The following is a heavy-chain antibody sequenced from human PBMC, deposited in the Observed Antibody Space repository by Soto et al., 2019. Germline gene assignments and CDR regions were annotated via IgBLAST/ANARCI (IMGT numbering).Heavy chain of an antibody. D-gene: IGHD3-3*01. CDR1: GYTFTSYG. CDR3: ARERRYYDLWSGISKGMDV. CDR2: ISSYNAKT. J-gene: IGHJ6*02. V-gene: IGHV1-18*01. Sequence: ASVKVSCKASGYTFTSYGISWVRQAPGQGLEWMGWISSYNAKTNIAQRFQGRLSMTTDTSTTTVYMELRSLRSDDTAVYYCARERRYYDLWSGISKGMDVWGQGTTVTVFS.